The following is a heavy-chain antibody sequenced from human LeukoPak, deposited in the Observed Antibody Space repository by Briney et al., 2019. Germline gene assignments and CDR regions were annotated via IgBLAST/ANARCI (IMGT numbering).Heavy chain of an antibody. CDR3: AKGSDIVVVVAATDI. J-gene: IGHJ3*02. Sequence: GGSLRLSCAASGFAFSSCGMHWVRQAPGKGLEWVAVISYDGSNKYYADAVKGRFTISRDNSTNTLYLQMNSLRAEDTAVYYCAKGSDIVVVVAATDIWGQGTMVTVS. D-gene: IGHD2-15*01. CDR1: GFAFSSCG. CDR2: ISYDGSNK. V-gene: IGHV3-30*18.